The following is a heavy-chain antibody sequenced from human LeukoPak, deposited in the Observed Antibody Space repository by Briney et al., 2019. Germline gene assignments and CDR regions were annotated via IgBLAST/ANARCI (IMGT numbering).Heavy chain of an antibody. J-gene: IGHJ4*02. V-gene: IGHV3-7*01. D-gene: IGHD2-2*03. CDR3: ARVGDRSGNGYSH. Sequence: GGSLRLSCAASGFTFSSYWMSWVRQAPGKGLEWVANINQDGSEKYYVDSVKGRFTISRDTSKNTLYLQVGSLREDMAVYYCARVGDRSGNGYSHWGQGTLVTVSS. CDR1: GFTFSSYW. CDR2: INQDGSEK.